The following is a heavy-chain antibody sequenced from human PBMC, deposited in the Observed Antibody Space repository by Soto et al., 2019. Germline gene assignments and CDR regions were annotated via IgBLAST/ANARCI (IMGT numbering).Heavy chain of an antibody. Sequence: QLQLQESGPGLVKPSETLSLTCTVSGGSISSSSYYWGWIRQPPGKGLEWIGSIYYSGSTYYNPSLKSRVTISVDTSKNQFSLKLSSVTAADTAVYYGARHKYSGYDLTGGMDVWGQGTTVTVSS. CDR3: ARHKYSGYDLTGGMDV. CDR2: IYYSGST. J-gene: IGHJ6*02. V-gene: IGHV4-39*01. CDR1: GGSISSSSYY. D-gene: IGHD5-12*01.